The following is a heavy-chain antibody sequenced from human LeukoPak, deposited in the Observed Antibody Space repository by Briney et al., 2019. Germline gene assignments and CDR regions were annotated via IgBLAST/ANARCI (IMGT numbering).Heavy chain of an antibody. CDR2: ITSDGSVT. D-gene: IGHD3-22*01. V-gene: IGHV3-74*01. Sequence: GGSLRLSCAASGFTFSNAWMSWVRQAPGKGLVWVSRITSDGSVTTYADSVKGRFTISRDNAKNALYLQMNSLRAEDTALYYCARVYGSTGYGYWGQGTLVTVSS. CDR3: ARVYGSTGYGY. CDR1: GFTFSNAW. J-gene: IGHJ4*02.